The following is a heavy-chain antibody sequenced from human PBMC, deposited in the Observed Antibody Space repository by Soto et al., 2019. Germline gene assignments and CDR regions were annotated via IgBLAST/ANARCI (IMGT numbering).Heavy chain of an antibody. CDR2: INAGNGNT. D-gene: IGHD3-10*01. CDR3: ARAMGFGLSDY. V-gene: IGHV1-3*01. Sequence: QVQLVQSGAEVKKPGASVKVSCKASGYTFTNYAIDWVRQAPGQRLEWMGWINAGNGNTKYSQKFLGRVTITRDTSASTAYMELSSLRSEDTAVYYCARAMGFGLSDYWGQAILVTVSS. J-gene: IGHJ4*02. CDR1: GYTFTNYA.